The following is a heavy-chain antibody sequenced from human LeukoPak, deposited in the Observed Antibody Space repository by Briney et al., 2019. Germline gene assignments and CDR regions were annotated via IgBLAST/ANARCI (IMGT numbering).Heavy chain of an antibody. CDR1: GFTFSSYG. CDR3: AKVSYDSQYYFDF. J-gene: IGHJ4*02. Sequence: GGSLRLSCAASGFTFSSYGMHWVRQAPGKGLEWVAVISYDGNNKYYADSVKDRFTISRDNSKNTLYLQMISLRAEDTAVYYCAKVSYDSQYYFDFWGQGTLVTVSS. V-gene: IGHV3-30*18. D-gene: IGHD3-22*01. CDR2: ISYDGNNK.